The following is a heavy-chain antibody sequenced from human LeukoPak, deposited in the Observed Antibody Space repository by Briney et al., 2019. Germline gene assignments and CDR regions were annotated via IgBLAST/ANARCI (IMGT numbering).Heavy chain of an antibody. J-gene: IGHJ4*02. CDR1: GYTFTSYD. Sequence: ASVKVSCKASGYTFTSYDINWVRQASGQGLEWMGWMNPNSGSTGYAQKFQGRVTMTRDTPISTAYMELTNLRSEDTAIYYCARVFGSADYWGQGTLVTVSS. D-gene: IGHD3-10*01. CDR3: ARVFGSADY. V-gene: IGHV1-8*02. CDR2: MNPNSGST.